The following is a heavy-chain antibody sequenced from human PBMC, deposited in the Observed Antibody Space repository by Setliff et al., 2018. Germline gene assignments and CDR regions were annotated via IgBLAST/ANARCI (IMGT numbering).Heavy chain of an antibody. CDR1: GFTFSNAW. V-gene: IGHV3-15*07. CDR2: IKSKTDGGTT. D-gene: IGHD6-13*01. J-gene: IGHJ4*02. CDR3: AKDGSGSYDYLDY. Sequence: GGSLRLSCAASGFTFSNAWMNWVRQAPGKGLEWVGRIKSKTDGGTTDYAAPVKGRFTISRDDSKNTLYLQMNSLRAEDTAVYYCAKDGSGSYDYLDYWGQGTLVTVSS.